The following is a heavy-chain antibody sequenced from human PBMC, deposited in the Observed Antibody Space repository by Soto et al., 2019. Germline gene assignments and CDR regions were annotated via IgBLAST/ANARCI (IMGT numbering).Heavy chain of an antibody. CDR3: AKELKRGYFDWLYYCYYGMDV. D-gene: IGHD3-9*01. J-gene: IGHJ6*02. CDR1: GFTFSSYG. Sequence: GGSLRLSCAASGFTFSSYGMHWVRQAPGKGLEWVAVISYDGSNKYYADSVKGRFTISRDNSKNTLYLQMNSLRAEDTAVYSCAKELKRGYFDWLYYCYYGMDVWGQGTTVTVSS. CDR2: ISYDGSNK. V-gene: IGHV3-30*18.